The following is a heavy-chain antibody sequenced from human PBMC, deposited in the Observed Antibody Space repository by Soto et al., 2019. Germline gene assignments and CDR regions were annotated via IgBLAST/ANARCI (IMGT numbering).Heavy chain of an antibody. D-gene: IGHD2-8*02. CDR3: ARGAEVGIELAAFDQ. CDR1: GYTFSDYY. CDR2: INPKSGDR. J-gene: IGHJ4*02. Sequence: QVHLVQSGAEVKRAGASVTVSCKASGYTFSDYYIHRVRQAPGQGLQWMGCINPKSGDRRYAQMFRGWVFMTRDTSISTAYMEVSGLKSDDTAVYFCARGAEVGIELAAFDQWGQGTLVTVSA. V-gene: IGHV1-2*04.